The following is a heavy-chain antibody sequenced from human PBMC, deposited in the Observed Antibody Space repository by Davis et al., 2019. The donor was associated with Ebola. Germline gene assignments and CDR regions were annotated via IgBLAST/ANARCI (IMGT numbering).Heavy chain of an antibody. D-gene: IGHD3-10*01. CDR2: VKSDSNT. CDR1: GFTFNNYA. J-gene: IGHJ4*02. V-gene: IGHV3-23*01. CDR3: AAEGRSSRPGY. Sequence: GGSLRLSCATCGFTFNNYAMTWVRQAPGKGLEWVSVVKSDSNTYYAGSVKGRFTVSRDNSKNTLHLQMNGLRAEDTAVYYCAAEGRSSRPGYWGQGTLVTVSS.